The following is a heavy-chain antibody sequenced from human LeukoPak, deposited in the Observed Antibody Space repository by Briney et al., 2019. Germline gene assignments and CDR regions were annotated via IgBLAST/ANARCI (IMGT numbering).Heavy chain of an antibody. CDR1: GFTFNNYA. D-gene: IGHD3-10*01. CDR3: ARDGPLWFGELLEVPWFDP. J-gene: IGHJ5*02. Sequence: GGSLRLSCAASGFTFNNYAMSWVRQAPGKGLEWVAVIWYDGSNKYYADSVKGRFTISRDNSKNTLYLQMNSLRAEDTAVYYCARDGPLWFGELLEVPWFDPWGQGTLVTVSS. CDR2: IWYDGSNK. V-gene: IGHV3-33*08.